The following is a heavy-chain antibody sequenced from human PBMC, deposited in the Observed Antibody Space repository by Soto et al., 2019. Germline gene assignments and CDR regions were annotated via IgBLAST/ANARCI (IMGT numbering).Heavy chain of an antibody. CDR3: ARGRYYYGSGSYYAYYYYMDV. CDR1: GGSFSGYY. D-gene: IGHD3-10*01. CDR2: INHSGST. J-gene: IGHJ6*03. Sequence: SETLSLTCAVYGGSFSGYYWSWIRQPPGKGLEWIGEINHSGSTNYNPSLKSRVTISVDTSKNQFSLKLSSVTAADTAVYYCARGRYYYGSGSYYAYYYYMDVWGKGTTVTVSS. V-gene: IGHV4-34*01.